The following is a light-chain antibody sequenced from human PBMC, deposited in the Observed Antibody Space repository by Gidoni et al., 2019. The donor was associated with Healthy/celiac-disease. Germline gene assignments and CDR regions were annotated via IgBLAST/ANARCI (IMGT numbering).Light chain of an antibody. CDR2: GNN. V-gene: IGLV1-40*01. CDR1: SSNIGAGYD. Sequence: QSVLTQPPSVSEAPGQRVTISCTGNSSNIGAGYDVHWYQQLPGTAPKLLIYGNNNRPSGVPDRFSGSKSGTSASLAITGLQAEDEADYYCQSYDSRLSGYVVFGGGTKLTVL. J-gene: IGLJ2*01. CDR3: QSYDSRLSGYVV.